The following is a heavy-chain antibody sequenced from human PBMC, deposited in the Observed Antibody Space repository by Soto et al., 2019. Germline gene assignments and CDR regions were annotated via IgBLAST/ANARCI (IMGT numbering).Heavy chain of an antibody. V-gene: IGHV3-30-3*01. D-gene: IGHD3-22*01. Sequence: GGSLRLSCAASGLTFSSYAMHWVRQAPGKGLEWVAVISYDGSNKYYADSVKGRFTISRDNSKNTLYLQMNSLRAEDTAVYYCARDPDYYDSSGYYPDWGQGTLVTVSS. CDR1: GLTFSSYA. CDR3: ARDPDYYDSSGYYPD. J-gene: IGHJ4*02. CDR2: ISYDGSNK.